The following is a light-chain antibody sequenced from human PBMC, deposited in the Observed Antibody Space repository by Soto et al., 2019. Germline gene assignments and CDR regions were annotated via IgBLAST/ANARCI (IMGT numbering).Light chain of an antibody. CDR3: QQYQNWPVT. V-gene: IGKV3-15*01. Sequence: EIVMTQSPATLSVSPGERVTLSCRASQSVSTRLAWYQHKPGQSPRLLISGASTGATGIPPRFSASGSGTDFTLTVNSLQSEDIAVYYCQQYQNWPVTFGGGTKVEIK. CDR2: GAS. J-gene: IGKJ4*01. CDR1: QSVSTR.